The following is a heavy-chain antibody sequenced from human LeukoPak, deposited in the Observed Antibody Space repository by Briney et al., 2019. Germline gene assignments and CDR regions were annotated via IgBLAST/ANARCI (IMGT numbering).Heavy chain of an antibody. D-gene: IGHD3-16*01. CDR2: MNPNSGDT. V-gene: IGHV1-2*06. J-gene: IGHJ4*02. CDR3: VPRGDGGFDY. Sequence: ASVKVSCKTSGYTSTGYYMHWVRQAPGQGLEWMGRMNPNSGDTNYAQNFQGRVTMTRDTSINTAYMELSSLRFDDTAVYYCVPRGDGGFDYWGQGTRSPSPQ. CDR1: GYTSTGYY.